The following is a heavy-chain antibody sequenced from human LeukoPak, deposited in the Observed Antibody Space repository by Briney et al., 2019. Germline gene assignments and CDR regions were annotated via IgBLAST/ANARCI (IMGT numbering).Heavy chain of an antibody. CDR3: ARVGVRGVTPGLVDY. CDR2: IKQDGNEK. D-gene: IGHD3-10*01. CDR1: GFSLTSYW. V-gene: IGHV3-7*01. J-gene: IGHJ4*02. Sequence: GGSLRLSCAASGFSLTSYWMSWVRQAPGKGLEWVANIKQDGNEKYYADSVKGRFTISGDNAKNSLYLQMNSLRAEDTAVYYCARVGVRGVTPGLVDYWGQGTLVTVSS.